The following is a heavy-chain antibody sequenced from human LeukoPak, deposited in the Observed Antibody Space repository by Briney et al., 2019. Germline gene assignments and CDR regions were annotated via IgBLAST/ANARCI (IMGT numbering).Heavy chain of an antibody. V-gene: IGHV1-8*01. J-gene: IGHJ6*02. CDR3: ARGPRRNAYYYYGMDV. CDR2: MNPNSGNT. CDR1: GYTFTSYD. D-gene: IGHD6-6*01. Sequence: GASVTVSCKASGYTFTSYDINWVRQATGQGLEWMGWMNPNSGNTGYAQKFQGRVTMTRNTSISTAYMELSSLRSEDTAVYYCARGPRRNAYYYYGMDVWGQGTTVTVSS.